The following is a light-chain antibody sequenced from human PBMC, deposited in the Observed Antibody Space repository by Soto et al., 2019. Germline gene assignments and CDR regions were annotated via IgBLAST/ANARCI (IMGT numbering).Light chain of an antibody. CDR1: TGAVTSGHY. Sequence: QAVVTQEPSLTVSPGGTVTLTCGSSTGAVTSGHYPYWFQQKPGQAPRTLIYDTSNKHSWTPARFSGSLLGGKAALTLSGAQPEDEAEYYCLLSYSGARGVFGGGIKVTVL. V-gene: IGLV7-46*01. CDR3: LLSYSGARGV. CDR2: DTS. J-gene: IGLJ3*02.